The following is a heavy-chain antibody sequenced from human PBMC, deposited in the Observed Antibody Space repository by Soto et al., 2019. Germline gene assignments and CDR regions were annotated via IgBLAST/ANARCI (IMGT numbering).Heavy chain of an antibody. D-gene: IGHD2-15*01. CDR2: IIPIFGTA. V-gene: IGHV1-69*01. CDR1: GGTFSSYA. CDR3: AREGEGYCSGGSCYSGRNWFDP. J-gene: IGHJ5*02. Sequence: QVQLVQSGAEVKKPGSSVKVSCKASGGTFSSYAISWVRQAPGQGLEWMGGIIPIFGTANYAQKFQGRVTITADESTSTAYMERSSLRSEDTAVYYCAREGEGYCSGGSCYSGRNWFDPWGQGTLVTVSS.